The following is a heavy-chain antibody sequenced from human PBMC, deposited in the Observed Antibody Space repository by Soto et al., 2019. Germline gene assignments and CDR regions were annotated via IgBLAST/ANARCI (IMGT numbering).Heavy chain of an antibody. CDR1: GFTFSSYG. D-gene: IGHD3-16*02. Sequence: GGSLRLSCAASGFTFSSYGMHWVRQAPGKGLEWVAVISYDGSNKYYADSVKGRFTISRDNSKNTLYLQMNSLRAEDTAVYYCAKGFPIMITFGGVIVGPDAFDIWGQGTLVTVPS. CDR2: ISYDGSNK. CDR3: AKGFPIMITFGGVIVGPDAFDI. V-gene: IGHV3-30*18. J-gene: IGHJ3*02.